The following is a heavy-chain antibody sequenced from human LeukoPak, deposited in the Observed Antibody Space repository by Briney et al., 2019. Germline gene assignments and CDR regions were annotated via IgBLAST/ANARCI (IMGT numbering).Heavy chain of an antibody. J-gene: IGHJ4*02. CDR2: ISYDRSNK. Sequence: GGSLRLSCAASGFTFTNYAMHWVRQAPGKGLEWVAIISYDRSNKYYTDSVTGRFTISRDNSKNTLYLQMNSLRIGDTAVYYCARDSGPFYDYVWGTYHFDYWGQGTLVTVSS. V-gene: IGHV3-30-3*01. CDR1: GFTFTNYA. D-gene: IGHD3-16*02. CDR3: ARDSGPFYDYVWGTYHFDY.